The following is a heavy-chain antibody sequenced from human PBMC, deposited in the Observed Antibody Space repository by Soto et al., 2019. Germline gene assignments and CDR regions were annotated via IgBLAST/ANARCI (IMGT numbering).Heavy chain of an antibody. CDR2: ISGYSGHT. J-gene: IGHJ1*01. CDR1: GYTFNTYG. V-gene: IGHV1-18*01. D-gene: IGHD4-4*01. CDR3: AREGLYSTYAEYFHH. Sequence: QVQLVQSGAEVKRPGASVKVSCKTSGYTFNTYGITWVRQAPGQGLEWMGWISGYSGHTKYAEKVQGRVTMTTDPFTSTGYMELSRLTYEDTAVYYCAREGLYSTYAEYFHHWGQGTLVTVSS.